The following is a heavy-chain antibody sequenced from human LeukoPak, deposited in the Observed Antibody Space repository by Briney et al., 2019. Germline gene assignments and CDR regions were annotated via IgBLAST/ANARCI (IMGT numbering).Heavy chain of an antibody. CDR2: INPSGGST. CDR1: GYTFTSYY. CDR3: ARAAAPGSGSYYNYYYYYYMDV. V-gene: IGHV1-46*01. J-gene: IGHJ6*03. Sequence: ASVKVSCKASGYTFTSYYMHWVRQAPGQGLEWMGIINPSGGSTSYAQKFQGRVTMTRDTSTSTVYMELSSLRSEDTAVYYCARAAAPGSGSYYNYYYYYYMDVWGKGTTVTVSS. D-gene: IGHD3-10*01.